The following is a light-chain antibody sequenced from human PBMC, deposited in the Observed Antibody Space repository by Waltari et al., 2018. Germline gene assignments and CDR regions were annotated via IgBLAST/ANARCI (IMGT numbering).Light chain of an antibody. CDR2: DAS. CDR3: QHGNTFPLT. V-gene: IGKV1-12*01. CDR1: QDIIRW. J-gene: IGKJ4*01. Sequence: DIQMTQSPSSVSASVGDRVLITCRASQDIIRWLAWYQQTPGKAPKFLIYDASTLQSGVPSRFSGTGSGTEFTLTISSLQPEDFATYYCQHGNTFPLTFGGGTKVEIK.